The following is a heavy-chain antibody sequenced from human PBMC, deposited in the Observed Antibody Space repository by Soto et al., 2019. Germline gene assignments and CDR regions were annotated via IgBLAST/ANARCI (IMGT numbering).Heavy chain of an antibody. V-gene: IGHV4-39*01. D-gene: IGHD3-22*01. Sequence: SATLSLTCTVSGPSISSSSYYWAWIRQPPGKGLEWIGSIYYSGSTYYNPSLKSRVSISVDMSKNQFSLKLSSVTAADTAVYYCARHGMDYYDSSGYYYSPYYYGMDVWGQGTTVT. CDR1: GPSISSSSYY. CDR3: ARHGMDYYDSSGYYYSPYYYGMDV. CDR2: IYYSGST. J-gene: IGHJ6*02.